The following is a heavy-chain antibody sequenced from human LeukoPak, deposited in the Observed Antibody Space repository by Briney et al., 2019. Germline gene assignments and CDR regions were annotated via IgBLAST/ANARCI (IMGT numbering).Heavy chain of an antibody. D-gene: IGHD2-21*01. CDR2: IYYSGST. J-gene: IGHJ4*02. Sequence: SETLSLTCTVSGGSISSSSYYWGWIRQPPGKGLEWIGSIYYSGSTYYNPSLKSRVTISVDTSKNQFSLKLSSVTAADTAVYYCARGHNHDYWGQGTLVTVSS. CDR3: ARGHNHDY. V-gene: IGHV4-39*01. CDR1: GGSISSSSYY.